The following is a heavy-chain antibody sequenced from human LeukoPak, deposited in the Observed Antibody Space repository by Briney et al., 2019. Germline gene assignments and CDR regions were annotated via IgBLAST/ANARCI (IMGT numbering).Heavy chain of an antibody. D-gene: IGHD6-19*01. CDR1: GFTFSSYW. CDR2: INQDGTEK. J-gene: IGHJ4*02. CDR3: ARVVLAGTFDY. V-gene: IGHV3-7*01. Sequence: TGGSLRLSCAASGFTFSSYWMNWVRQAPGKGLEWVANINQDGTEKYYVDSVRGRFTISRDNAKNSLYLQMNSLRAEDTAVYYCARVVLAGTFDYWGQGTLVTVSS.